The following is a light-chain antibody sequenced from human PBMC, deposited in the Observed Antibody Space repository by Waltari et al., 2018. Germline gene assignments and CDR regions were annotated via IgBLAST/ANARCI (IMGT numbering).Light chain of an antibody. Sequence: LVLTQSPSTLSFSPGECATISCRAGQRVSNYLAWYQQKPGQAPRLLIYDASDRATGIPARFSGSGSGTDFTLTISSLEPEDFAFYYCQHRSNGPLYTFGQGTKLEIK. CDR2: DAS. V-gene: IGKV3-11*01. CDR1: QRVSNY. CDR3: QHRSNGPLYT. J-gene: IGKJ2*01.